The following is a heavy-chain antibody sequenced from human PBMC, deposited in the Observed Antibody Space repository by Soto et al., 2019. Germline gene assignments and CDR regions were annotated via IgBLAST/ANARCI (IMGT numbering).Heavy chain of an antibody. Sequence: QVQLVQSGAEVKKPESSERVSCKASGGTFNSYAITWVRQAPGQGLEWMGGTIPMFGTTNYAEKFQGRVTITADESTNTAYMELSSLRSEDTAVYYCTRCGIRYHSIGYYLGIDGMDVWGQGTTVIVSS. CDR2: TIPMFGTT. CDR3: TRCGIRYHSIGYYLGIDGMDV. CDR1: GGTFNSYA. D-gene: IGHD3-22*01. J-gene: IGHJ6*02. V-gene: IGHV1-69*12.